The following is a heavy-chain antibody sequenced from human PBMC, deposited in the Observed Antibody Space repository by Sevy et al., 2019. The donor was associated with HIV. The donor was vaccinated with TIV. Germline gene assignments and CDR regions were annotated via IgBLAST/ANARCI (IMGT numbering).Heavy chain of an antibody. Sequence: GGSLRLSCAASGFSFSSYWMHWVRQAPGKGLEWVANIKQDESEKYYAASVNGRFTISRDNAKNSVYLQMNSLRPEDTAIYYCARGNSGSFDYWGQGTLVTVSS. D-gene: IGHD3-22*01. V-gene: IGHV3-7*03. J-gene: IGHJ4*02. CDR2: IKQDESEK. CDR1: GFSFSSYW. CDR3: ARGNSGSFDY.